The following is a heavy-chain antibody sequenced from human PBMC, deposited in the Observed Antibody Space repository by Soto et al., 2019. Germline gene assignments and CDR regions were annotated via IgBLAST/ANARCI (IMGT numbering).Heavy chain of an antibody. CDR1: GYTFTSYY. V-gene: IGHV1-46*01. D-gene: IGHD2-15*01. CDR3: ARGRCSGGSCYHPRNNWFDP. Sequence: ASVKVSCKASGYTFTSYYMHWVRQAPGQGLEWMGIINPSGGSTSYAQKFQGRVTMTRDTSTSTVYMELSSLRSEDTAVYYCARGRCSGGSCYHPRNNWFDPWGQGNLVTASS. J-gene: IGHJ5*02. CDR2: INPSGGST.